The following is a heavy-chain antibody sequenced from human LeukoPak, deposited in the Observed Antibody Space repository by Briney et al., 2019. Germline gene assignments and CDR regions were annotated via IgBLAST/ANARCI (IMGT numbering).Heavy chain of an antibody. J-gene: IGHJ4*02. D-gene: IGHD2-21*01. V-gene: IGHV3-48*04. CDR2: ISSSGSTI. Sequence: GSLRLSCAASGFTVSSNSMSWVRQAPGKGLEWVSYISSSGSTIYYADSVKGRFTISRDNAKNTLYLQTNNPRAEDTAVYYCVRDRGYSFDFWGQGTLVTVSS. CDR1: GFTVSSNS. CDR3: VRDRGYSFDF.